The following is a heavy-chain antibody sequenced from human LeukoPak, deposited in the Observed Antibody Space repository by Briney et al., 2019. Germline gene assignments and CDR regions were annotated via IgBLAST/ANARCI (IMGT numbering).Heavy chain of an antibody. CDR2: ISWNSGSI. Sequence: GRSLRLSCAASGFTFDDYAVHWVRQAPGKGLEWVSGISWNSGSIGYADSVKGRFTISRDNAKNSLYLQMNSLRAEDTALYYCAKDSSSGWNWFDPWGQGTLVTVSS. CDR1: GFTFDDYA. V-gene: IGHV3-9*01. D-gene: IGHD6-19*01. J-gene: IGHJ5*02. CDR3: AKDSSSGWNWFDP.